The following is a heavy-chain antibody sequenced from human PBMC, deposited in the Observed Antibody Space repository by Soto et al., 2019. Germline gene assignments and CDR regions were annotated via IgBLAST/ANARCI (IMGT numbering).Heavy chain of an antibody. CDR3: ARHYGDYVGWFDP. J-gene: IGHJ5*02. CDR1: GYTFTSYY. Sequence: QVQLVQSGAEVKKPGASVKVSCKASGYTFTSYYMHWVRQAPGQGLEWMGIINPSGGSTSYAQKFQGRGTMTRDTSTSTVYMELSSLRSEDTAVYYFARHYGDYVGWFDPWGQGTLVTVSS. CDR2: INPSGGST. V-gene: IGHV1-46*01. D-gene: IGHD4-17*01.